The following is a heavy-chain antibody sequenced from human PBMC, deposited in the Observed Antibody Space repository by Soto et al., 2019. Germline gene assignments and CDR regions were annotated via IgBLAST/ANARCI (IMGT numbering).Heavy chain of an antibody. D-gene: IGHD2-2*01. V-gene: IGHV5-51*01. J-gene: IGHJ6*02. CDR3: ARRHAVVPAAPSYYYGMDV. CDR1: GYSFTSYW. Sequence: PGESLKISCKGSGYSFTSYWIGWVRQMPGKGLEWMGIIYPDDSDTRYSPSFQGQVTISADKSISTAYLQWSSLKASDTAMYYCARRHAVVPAAPSYYYGMDVWGQGTTVTVSS. CDR2: IYPDDSDT.